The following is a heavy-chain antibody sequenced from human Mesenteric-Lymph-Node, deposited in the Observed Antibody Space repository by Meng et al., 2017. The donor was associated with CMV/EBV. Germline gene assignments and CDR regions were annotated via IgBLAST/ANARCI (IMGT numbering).Heavy chain of an antibody. CDR2: ISSSSSYI. CDR3: ARQQQLVY. V-gene: IGHV3-21*01. D-gene: IGHD6-13*01. J-gene: IGHJ4*02. Sequence: GESLKISCAASGFTFSSYSMNWVRQAPGKGLEWVSSISSSSSYIYYADSVKGRFTISRDNAKNSLYLQMNSLRAEDTAVYYCARQQQLVYWGQGTLVTVSS. CDR1: GFTFSSYS.